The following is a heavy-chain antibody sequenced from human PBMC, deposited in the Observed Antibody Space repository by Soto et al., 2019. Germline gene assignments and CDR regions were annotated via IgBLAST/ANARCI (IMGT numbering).Heavy chain of an antibody. CDR1: GYSISSSNW. D-gene: IGHD1-26*01. CDR3: ARREIQGPIDY. Sequence: QVQLQESGPGLVKPSDTLSLTCAVSGYSISSSNWWGWIRQPPGKGLEWIGYIYYSGTTYYNPSLQSRVTMSVDTSQHQFSLKLTSVTAVDTAVYYCARREIQGPIDYWGQGTLVTVSS. J-gene: IGHJ4*02. V-gene: IGHV4-28*01. CDR2: IYYSGTT.